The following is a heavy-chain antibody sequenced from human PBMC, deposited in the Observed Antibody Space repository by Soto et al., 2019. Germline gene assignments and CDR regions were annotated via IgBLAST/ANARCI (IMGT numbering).Heavy chain of an antibody. J-gene: IGHJ6*02. CDR3: ARLPYSSGWYGVYYYGMDV. CDR1: GGSISSYY. V-gene: IGHV4-59*01. D-gene: IGHD6-19*01. CDR2: IYYSGST. Sequence: QVQLQESGPGLVKPSETLSLTCTVSGGSISSYYWSWIRQPPGKGLEWIGYIYYSGSTNYNPSLKSRVTRSVDTSKNQFSLQLSSESAADTAVYSCARLPYSSGWYGVYYYGMDVWGQGTTVTVSS.